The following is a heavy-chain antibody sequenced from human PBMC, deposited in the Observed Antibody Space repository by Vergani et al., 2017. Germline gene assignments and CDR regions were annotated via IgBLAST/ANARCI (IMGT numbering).Heavy chain of an antibody. CDR1: GFTFSSYG. J-gene: IGHJ6*03. CDR2: ISYDGSNK. Sequence: QVQLVESGGGVVKPGRSLRLSCAASGFTFSSYGMHWVRQAPGKGLEWVAVISYDGSNKYYADSVKGRFTISRDNSNNTLYLQMNSLRAEHTAVYYCAKDSSSWYYYYMDVWGKGTTVTVSS. D-gene: IGHD6-13*01. V-gene: IGHV3-30*18. CDR3: AKDSSSWYYYYMDV.